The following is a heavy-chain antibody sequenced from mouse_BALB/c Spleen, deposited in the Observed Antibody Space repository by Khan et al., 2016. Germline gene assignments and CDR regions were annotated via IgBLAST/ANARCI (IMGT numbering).Heavy chain of an antibody. J-gene: IGHJ2*01. Sequence: VQLQQSGPVLVKPGTSVKMSCKASGYTFTPYIIHWAKQKPGQGLEWIGYVNPYTDGTQYNEKFKHKATLTSDKSSSTAYMDLSSLTSDASAVDYCARVDYWGQGTTLTVSS. CDR1: GYTFTPYI. V-gene: IGHV1S136*01. CDR3: ARVDY. CDR2: VNPYTDGT.